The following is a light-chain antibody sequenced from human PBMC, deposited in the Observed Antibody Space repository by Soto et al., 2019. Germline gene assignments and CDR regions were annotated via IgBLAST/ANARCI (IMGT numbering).Light chain of an antibody. CDR2: HAS. CDR3: QQYNTYST. Sequence: DIQVTQSPFTLPASVVERVTITFRASQNIGNWLAWYQQKQGKAPKVLIYHASRLESGVPSRFSGSGSGTEFTLTISSLQPDDFATYYCQQYNTYSTFGQGTKVDIK. CDR1: QNIGNW. V-gene: IGKV1-5*01. J-gene: IGKJ1*01.